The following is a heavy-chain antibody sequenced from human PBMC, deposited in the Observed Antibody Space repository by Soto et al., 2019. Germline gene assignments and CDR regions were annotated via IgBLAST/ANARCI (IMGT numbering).Heavy chain of an antibody. V-gene: IGHV1-46*03. CDR1: GYTFTSYY. Sequence: QVQLVQSGAEVKKPGASVKVSCKASGYTFTSYYMHWVRQAPGQGLEWMGIINPSGGSASYAQKFQGRVTMPRDTSTSTVYMELSSLRSEDTAVYYCARARYCSGGSCYRNAHFQHWGQGTLVTVSS. CDR2: INPSGGSA. J-gene: IGHJ1*01. D-gene: IGHD2-15*01. CDR3: ARARYCSGGSCYRNAHFQH.